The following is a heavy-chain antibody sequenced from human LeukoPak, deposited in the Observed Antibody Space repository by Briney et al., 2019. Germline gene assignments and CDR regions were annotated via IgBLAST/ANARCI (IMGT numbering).Heavy chain of an antibody. D-gene: IGHD6-19*01. CDR1: GFTFSGSA. CDR3: TRLVAGRDYFDY. Sequence: PGGSLRLSCAASGFTFSGSAMHWVRQASGKGLEWVGRIRSKANSYATAYAASVKGRFTISRDDSKNTAYLQTNSLKTEDTAVYYCTRLVAGRDYFDYWGQGTLVTVSS. V-gene: IGHV3-73*01. CDR2: IRSKANSYAT. J-gene: IGHJ4*02.